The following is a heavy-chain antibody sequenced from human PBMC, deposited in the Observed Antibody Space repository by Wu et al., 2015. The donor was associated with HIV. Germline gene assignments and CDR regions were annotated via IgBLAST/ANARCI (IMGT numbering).Heavy chain of an antibody. D-gene: IGHD6-19*01. CDR2: ISADNGTT. CDR3: ASPRSPGFSSAWPTYFDY. CDR1: GYKFIDYG. Sequence: QLVQSGAEVKKPGASVKVSCKAFGYKFIDYGISWVRQGPGQGLEWMGWISADNGTTNYAQKVQGRVTITTDESTSTAYMRLSSLRSEDTAVYFCASPRSPGFSSAWPTYFDYWGQGTLVTVSS. V-gene: IGHV1-18*01. J-gene: IGHJ4*02.